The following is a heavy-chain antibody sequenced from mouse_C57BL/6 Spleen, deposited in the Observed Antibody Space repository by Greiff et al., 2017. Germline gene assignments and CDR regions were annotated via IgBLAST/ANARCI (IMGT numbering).Heavy chain of an antibody. CDR3: ARWPVRRDDYAMDY. D-gene: IGHD2-14*01. J-gene: IGHJ4*01. CDR1: GYTFTSYW. Sequence: QVQLQQPGAELVMPGASVKLSCKASGYTFTSYWMHWVKQRPGQGLEWIGEIDPSDSSTNYNQKFKGKSTLTVDKSSSTAYMQLSSLPSEDSAVYYGARWPVRRDDYAMDYWGQGTSVTVSS. V-gene: IGHV1-69*01. CDR2: IDPSDSST.